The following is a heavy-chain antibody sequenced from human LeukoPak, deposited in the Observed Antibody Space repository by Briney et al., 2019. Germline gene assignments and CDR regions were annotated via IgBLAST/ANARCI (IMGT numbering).Heavy chain of an antibody. J-gene: IGHJ5*02. Sequence: ASVKVSCKASGYTFTSYGISWVRQAPGQGLEWMGWISAYNGNTNYAQKLQGRVTMTTDTSTSTAYMELRSLRSDDTAVYYCASAVGYCTNGVCYFEWFDPWGQGTLVTVSS. CDR3: ASAVGYCTNGVCYFEWFDP. D-gene: IGHD2-8*01. V-gene: IGHV1-18*01. CDR1: GYTFTSYG. CDR2: ISAYNGNT.